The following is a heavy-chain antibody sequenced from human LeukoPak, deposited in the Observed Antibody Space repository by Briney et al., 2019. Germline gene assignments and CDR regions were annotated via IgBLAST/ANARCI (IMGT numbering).Heavy chain of an antibody. CDR1: GFTFSSYS. D-gene: IGHD4-17*01. CDR3: AREGYTVTRSPSYFDY. CDR2: ISSSSSYI. Sequence: GGSLRLSCAASGFTFSSYSMNWVRQAPGKGLEWVPSISSSSSYIYYADSVKGRFTISRDNAKNSLYLQMNSLRAEDTAVYYCAREGYTVTRSPSYFDYWGQGTLVTVSS. J-gene: IGHJ4*02. V-gene: IGHV3-21*01.